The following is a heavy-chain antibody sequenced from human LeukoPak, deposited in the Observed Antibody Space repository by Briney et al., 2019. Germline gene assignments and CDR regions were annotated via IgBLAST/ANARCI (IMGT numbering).Heavy chain of an antibody. V-gene: IGHV3-64D*06. CDR3: VKEHCSSTSCFYFDY. J-gene: IGHJ4*02. D-gene: IGHD2-2*01. Sequence: PGGSLRLFCSASGFTFSNFGMHWVRQAPGKGLEYFSAISGNGGSTHYADSVKGRFTISRDNSKNTLYLQMTSLKAEDTAVYYCVKEHCSSTSCFYFDYWGQGTLVTVSS. CDR2: ISGNGGST. CDR1: GFTFSNFG.